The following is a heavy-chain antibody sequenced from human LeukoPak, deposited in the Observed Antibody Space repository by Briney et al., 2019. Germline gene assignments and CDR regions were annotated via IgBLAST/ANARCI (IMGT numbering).Heavy chain of an antibody. D-gene: IGHD3-10*01. V-gene: IGHV3-72*01. Sequence: GGSLRLSCAASGFTFSDHYMDWVRQAPGKGLEWVGRTRNKANSYTTEYAASVKGRLTISRDDSKNSLYLQMNSLKTEDTAVYYCTLWFGEFAFDYWGQGTLVTVSS. J-gene: IGHJ4*02. CDR2: TRNKANSYTT. CDR1: GFTFSDHY. CDR3: TLWFGEFAFDY.